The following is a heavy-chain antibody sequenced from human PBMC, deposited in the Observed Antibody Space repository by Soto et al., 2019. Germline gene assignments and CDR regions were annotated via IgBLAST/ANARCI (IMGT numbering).Heavy chain of an antibody. CDR1: GGSITTNW. J-gene: IGHJ4*02. D-gene: IGHD6-19*01. CDR3: ARYIAVPRTRGFDY. V-gene: IGHV4-4*02. CDR2: IYHSGTT. Sequence: QVHLQESGPGLVKPSGTLSLTCAVSGGSITTNWWSWVRQPPGKGLEWIGEIYHSGTTNYNPSLRGRVPISVDKSNNQFSLNLNSVTASDSSIYYCARYIAVPRTRGFDYWGQGNLVTVSS.